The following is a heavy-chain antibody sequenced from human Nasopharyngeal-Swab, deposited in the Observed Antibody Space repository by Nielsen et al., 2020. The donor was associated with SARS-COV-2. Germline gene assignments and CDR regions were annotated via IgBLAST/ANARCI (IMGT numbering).Heavy chain of an antibody. D-gene: IGHD3-22*01. Sequence: GESLKISCAASGFTFSSYAMSWVRPAPGKGLEWVSAISGSGGSTYYADSVKGRFTISRDNSKNTLYLKMNSLRAEDTAVYYCAKDTYYDSSGYFLFGYAFDIWGQGTMVTVSS. J-gene: IGHJ3*02. CDR3: AKDTYYDSSGYFLFGYAFDI. CDR1: GFTFSSYA. CDR2: ISGSGGST. V-gene: IGHV3-23*01.